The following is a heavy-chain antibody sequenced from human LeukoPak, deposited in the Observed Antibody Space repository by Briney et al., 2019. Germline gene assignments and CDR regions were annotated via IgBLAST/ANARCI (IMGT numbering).Heavy chain of an antibody. CDR1: GFTFRDYY. CDR3: ARSYSSSSTFDY. CDR2: ISSSGSTI. Sequence: RGSLRLSCAASGFTFRDYYMSWIRRAPGKGLEWVSYISSSGSTIYYADSVKGRFTISRDNAKNSLYLQMNSLRAEDTAVYYCARSYSSSSTFDYWGQGTLVTVSS. J-gene: IGHJ4*02. V-gene: IGHV3-11*04. D-gene: IGHD6-6*01.